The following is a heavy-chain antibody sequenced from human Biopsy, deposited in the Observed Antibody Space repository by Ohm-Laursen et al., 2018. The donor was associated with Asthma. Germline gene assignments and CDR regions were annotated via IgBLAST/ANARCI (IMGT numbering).Heavy chain of an antibody. J-gene: IGHJ5*01. CDR1: GCSLSSGPYY. CDR3: ARDLSGYCTSSACYGFDS. CDR2: INYSGST. D-gene: IGHD2-8*01. Sequence: SDTLSLTCAVSGCSLSSGPYYWSWVRQHPGKGLEWIGYINYSGSTFYSPSLESRVTVSVDTSKNQFSLKLSSVTAADTAVYYCARDLSGYCTSSACYGFDSWGQGTLVTVSS. V-gene: IGHV4-31*11.